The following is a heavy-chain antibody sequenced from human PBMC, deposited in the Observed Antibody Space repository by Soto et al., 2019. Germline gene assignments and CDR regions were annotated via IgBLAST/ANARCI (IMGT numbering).Heavy chain of an antibody. J-gene: IGHJ6*03. V-gene: IGHV3-23*01. Sequence: GGSLRLSCAASGFTFSSYAMSWVRQAPGKGLEWVSAISGSGGSTYYADSVKGRFTISRDNSKNTLYLQMNSLRAEDTAVYYCAKDPTIFGVATYYYYMDVWGKGTTVTVSS. CDR2: ISGSGGST. CDR3: AKDPTIFGVATYYYYMDV. CDR1: GFTFSSYA. D-gene: IGHD3-3*01.